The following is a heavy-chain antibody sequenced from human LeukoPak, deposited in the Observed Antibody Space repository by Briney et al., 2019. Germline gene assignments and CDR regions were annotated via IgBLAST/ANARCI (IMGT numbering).Heavy chain of an antibody. CDR1: GFTFSSYA. V-gene: IGHV3-23*01. D-gene: IGHD3-3*01. J-gene: IGHJ4*02. CDR2: ISGSGGST. Sequence: PGGSLRLSCAASGFTFSSYAMSWVRQAPGKGLEWVSAISGSGGSTYYADSVKGRFTISRDNSKNTLYLQMNSLRAEDTAVYYCAKGSNYYDFWSGYYSWGQGTLVTVSS. CDR3: AKGSNYYDFWSGYYS.